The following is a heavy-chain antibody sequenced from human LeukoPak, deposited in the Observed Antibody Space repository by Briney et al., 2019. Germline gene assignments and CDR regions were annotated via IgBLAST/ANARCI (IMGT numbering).Heavy chain of an antibody. D-gene: IGHD6-6*01. CDR1: GGSISNNY. J-gene: IGHJ4*02. Sequence: PSETLSLTCTVSGGSISNNYWSWFRQPPGKGLEWIASISNSGSTNYNPSLKSRVTISIDTSKNQFSLKLSSVTAADTAVYYCAREGDSISDLFDYWGQGTLVTVSS. CDR3: AREGDSISDLFDY. V-gene: IGHV4-59*01. CDR2: ISNSGST.